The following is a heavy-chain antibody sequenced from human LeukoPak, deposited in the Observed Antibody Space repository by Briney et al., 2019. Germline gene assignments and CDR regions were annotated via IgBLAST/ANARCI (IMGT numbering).Heavy chain of an antibody. CDR1: GFTFSTYS. J-gene: IGHJ3*02. V-gene: IGHV3-21*01. CDR2: IGTSGRYI. CDR3: ARETLGAI. D-gene: IGHD3-16*01. Sequence: GGSLRLSCAASGFTFSTYSMNWVRRAPGKGLEWVSSIGTSGRYIYYADSVKGRFTISRDNAKNSLYLQMNSLRAEDTAVYYCARETLGAIWGQGTMVTVSS.